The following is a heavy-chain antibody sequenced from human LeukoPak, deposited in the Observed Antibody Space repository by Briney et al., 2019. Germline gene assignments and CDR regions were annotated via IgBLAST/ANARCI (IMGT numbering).Heavy chain of an antibody. CDR2: ISGYNGNT. CDR1: GYTFTTYG. CDR3: ARVTTHLRGGWMVATRAFDI. D-gene: IGHD5-12*01. V-gene: IGHV1-18*01. Sequence: ASVKVSCEASGYTFTTYGIGWVRQAPGQGLEWMGWISGYNGNTNYAQKFQGRVTMTTDTSTSTAYMELRSLRSDDTAVYYCARVTTHLRGGWMVATRAFDIWGQGTMVTVSS. J-gene: IGHJ3*02.